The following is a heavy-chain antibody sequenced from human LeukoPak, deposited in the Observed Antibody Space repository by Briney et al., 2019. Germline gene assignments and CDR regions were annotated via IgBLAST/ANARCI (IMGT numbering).Heavy chain of an antibody. J-gene: IGHJ6*02. CDR2: IHYSGRA. Sequence: GSLRLSCAASGFTFSSYAMSWVRQPPGQGLEWIGQIHYSGRADYNPSLKRRITISVDTSKNQMSLTLTSMTAADTAIYYCVKFGVDYDMGVWGQGTTVTVSS. CDR1: GFTFSSYA. CDR3: VKFGVDYDMGV. D-gene: IGHD3-16*01. V-gene: IGHV4-59*01.